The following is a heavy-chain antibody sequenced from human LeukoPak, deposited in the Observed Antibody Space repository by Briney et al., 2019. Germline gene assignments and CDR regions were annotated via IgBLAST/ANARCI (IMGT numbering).Heavy chain of an antibody. CDR2: IYYSGST. J-gene: IGHJ4*02. D-gene: IGHD2-2*02. Sequence: PSETLSLTCTVSGGSISSYYWSWIRQPPGKGLEWIGYIYYSGSTNYNPSLKSRVTISVDTSKNQFSLKLSSVTAADTAVYYCARVSRYCSSTSCYTWFDYWGQGTLVTVSS. CDR3: ARVSRYCSSTSCYTWFDY. V-gene: IGHV4-59*01. CDR1: GGSISSYY.